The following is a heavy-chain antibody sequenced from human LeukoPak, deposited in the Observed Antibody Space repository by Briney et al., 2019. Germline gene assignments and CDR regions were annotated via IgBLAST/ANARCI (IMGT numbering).Heavy chain of an antibody. D-gene: IGHD2-2*01. CDR2: IIPIFGTA. V-gene: IGHV1-69*05. CDR3: AVPGYCSSTSCHAFDY. J-gene: IGHJ4*02. Sequence: ASVKVSCKASGGTFSSYAISWVRQAPGQGLEWMGGIIPIFGTANYAQKFQGRDTITTDESTSTAYMELSSLRSEDTAVYYCAVPGYCSSTSCHAFDYWGQGTLVTVSS. CDR1: GGTFSSYA.